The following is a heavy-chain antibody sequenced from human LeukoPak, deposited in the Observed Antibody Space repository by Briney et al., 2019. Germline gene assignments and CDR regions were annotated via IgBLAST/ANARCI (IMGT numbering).Heavy chain of an antibody. CDR3: ARGLAVSGTSGDP. J-gene: IGHJ5*02. CDR1: GGSISSYY. Sequence: PSETLSLTCTVSGGSISSYYWSWIRQPPGKGLEWIGYIYYSGSTNYNPSLKSRVTISVDTSKNQFSLKLTSVTAADTAVYYCARGLAVSGTSGDPWGPGALVTVSS. V-gene: IGHV4-59*12. CDR2: IYYSGST. D-gene: IGHD6-19*01.